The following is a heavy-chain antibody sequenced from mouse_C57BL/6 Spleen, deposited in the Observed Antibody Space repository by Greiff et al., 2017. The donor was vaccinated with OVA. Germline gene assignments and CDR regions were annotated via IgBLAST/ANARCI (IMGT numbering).Heavy chain of an antibody. D-gene: IGHD2-4*01. CDR1: GYTFTSYG. V-gene: IGHV1-81*01. CDR2: IYPRSGNT. CDR3: ERRGGYDYDWDFDV. Sequence: QVQLQQSGAELARPGASVKLSCKASGYTFTSYGISWVKQRTGQGLEWIGEIYPRSGNTYYNEKFKGKATLTADKSSSTAYMELRSLTSEDSAGESWERRGGYDYDWDFDVWGTGTTVTVSS. J-gene: IGHJ1*03.